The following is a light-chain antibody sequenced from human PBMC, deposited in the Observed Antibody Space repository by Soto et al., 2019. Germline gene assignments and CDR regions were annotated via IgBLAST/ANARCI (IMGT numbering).Light chain of an antibody. V-gene: IGLV2-11*01. Sequence: LTQPRSVSGSPGQSVTISCTGTSSDVGGYNYVSWYQQYPGKAPKVMIYAVTKRPSGVPDRISGSKSGNTASLTISGLQAEDEADYYCCSYAGSYTHYVFGTGTKVTVL. CDR2: AVT. J-gene: IGLJ1*01. CDR1: SSDVGGYNY. CDR3: CSYAGSYTHYV.